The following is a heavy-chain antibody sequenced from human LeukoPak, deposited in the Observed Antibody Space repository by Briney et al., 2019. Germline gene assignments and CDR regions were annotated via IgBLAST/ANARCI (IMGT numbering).Heavy chain of an antibody. CDR3: ARDFGYGDPYVTLFDY. D-gene: IGHD4-17*01. V-gene: IGHV3-21*01. J-gene: IGHJ4*02. Sequence: GGSLRLSCAASGFTFSSYSMNWVRQAPGKGLEWVSSISSSSSYIYYADSVKGRFTISRDNAKNSLYLQMNSLRAEDTAVYYRARDFGYGDPYVTLFDYWGQGTLVTVSS. CDR2: ISSSSSYI. CDR1: GFTFSSYS.